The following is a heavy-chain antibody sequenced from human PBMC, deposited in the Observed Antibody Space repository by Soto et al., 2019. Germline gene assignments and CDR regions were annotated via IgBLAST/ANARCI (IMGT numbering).Heavy chain of an antibody. J-gene: IGHJ3*01. Sequence: QVQLVQSGTEVKKPGASVKVSCKASGYTFTDNYLHWVRQAPGQGLEWVGWINPKSGGASSTQKFQGRVTLTRDTSISTAYLELRGLRSDDTAVYFCARDRDEIWTGYNAFDVWGQGTKVAVSS. D-gene: IGHD3-9*01. CDR2: INPKSGGA. V-gene: IGHV1-2*02. CDR1: GYTFTDNY. CDR3: ARDRDEIWTGYNAFDV.